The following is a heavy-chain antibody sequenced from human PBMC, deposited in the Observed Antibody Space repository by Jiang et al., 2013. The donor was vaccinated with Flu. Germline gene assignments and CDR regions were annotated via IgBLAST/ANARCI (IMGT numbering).Heavy chain of an antibody. CDR1: GGSISSGGHY. D-gene: IGHD1-26*01. V-gene: IGHV4-31*03. CDR2: IYYSGST. Sequence: GSGLVKPSQTLSLTCTVSGGSISSGGHYWSWIRQHPGKGLEWIAYIYYSGSTYYNPSLKSRVTISVDTSRNQFSLNLSSVTAADTAVYYCARERVSPTTANGAFDPWGQGTLVTVSS. CDR3: ARERVSPTTANGAFDP. J-gene: IGHJ5*02.